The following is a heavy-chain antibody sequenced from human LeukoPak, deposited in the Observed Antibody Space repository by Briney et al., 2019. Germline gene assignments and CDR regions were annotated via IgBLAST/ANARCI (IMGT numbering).Heavy chain of an antibody. CDR3: ARDGGSSLSTFDS. CDR1: VDSVSSNSAA. D-gene: IGHD2-15*01. Sequence: SQTLSLTCAISVDSVSSNSAAWNWSRQGPSRGLYWLGRTYYRSKWYNDYAVSVNSRLAINQDTSKNQFSLKLKSVTPEDTAVYYCARDGGSSLSTFDSWGQGTLVTVSS. V-gene: IGHV6-1*01. CDR2: TYYRSKWYN. J-gene: IGHJ5*01.